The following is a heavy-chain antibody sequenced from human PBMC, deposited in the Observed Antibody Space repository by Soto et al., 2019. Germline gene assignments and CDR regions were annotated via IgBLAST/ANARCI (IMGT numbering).Heavy chain of an antibody. J-gene: IGHJ4*02. Sequence: ASVKVSCKASGYTFTGYYMHWVRQAPGQGLEWMGWMNPNSGNTGYAQKFQGRVTMTRNTSISTAYMELSSLRSEDTAVYYCARGLRFGESEHWGQGTLVTVSS. CDR2: MNPNSGNT. V-gene: IGHV1-8*02. CDR3: ARGLRFGESEH. CDR1: GYTFTGYY. D-gene: IGHD3-10*01.